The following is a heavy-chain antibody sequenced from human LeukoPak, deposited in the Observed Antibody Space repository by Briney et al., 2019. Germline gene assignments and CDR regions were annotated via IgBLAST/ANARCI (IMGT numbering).Heavy chain of an antibody. Sequence: VSVKVSCKASGYTFSVYGASWVRQAPGQGLEWMGSVSAYSGNTNYAQKFQGRVTMTTDTSTSTAYMELRSLRSDDTAVYYCARDCSGASCSLDYWGQGTLVTVSS. J-gene: IGHJ4*02. V-gene: IGHV1-18*01. CDR2: VSAYSGNT. D-gene: IGHD2-15*01. CDR1: GYTFSVYG. CDR3: ARDCSGASCSLDY.